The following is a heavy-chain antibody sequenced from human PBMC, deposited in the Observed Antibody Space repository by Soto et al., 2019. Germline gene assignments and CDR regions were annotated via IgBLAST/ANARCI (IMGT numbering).Heavy chain of an antibody. CDR3: ANRQSGYGPFDY. CDR1: GFTFSSYA. Sequence: TGGALRLSCAASGFTFSSYAMSWARQAPGKGLEWVSAISASGGGTYYADSVKARFTISRDNSKNTLYLQMNSLRADDTAVYYCANRQSGYGPFDYRGQGTLVTVSS. V-gene: IGHV3-23*01. J-gene: IGHJ4*02. CDR2: ISASGGGT. D-gene: IGHD5-12*01.